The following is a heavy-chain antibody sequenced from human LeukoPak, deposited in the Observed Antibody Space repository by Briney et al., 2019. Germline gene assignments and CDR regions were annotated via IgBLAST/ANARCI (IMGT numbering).Heavy chain of an antibody. CDR1: GGSISSSSYY. CDR3: ATSSSGGLWLPPDY. V-gene: IGHV4-39*07. D-gene: IGHD5-18*01. CDR2: IYYSGST. Sequence: SKTLSLTCTVSGGSISSSSYYWGWIRQPPGKGLEWIGSIYYSGSTYYNPSLKSRVTISVDTSKNQFSLKLSSVTAADTAVYYCATSSSGGLWLPPDYWGQGTLVTVSS. J-gene: IGHJ4*02.